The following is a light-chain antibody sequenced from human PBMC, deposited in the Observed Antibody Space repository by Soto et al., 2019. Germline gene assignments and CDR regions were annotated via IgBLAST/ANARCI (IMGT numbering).Light chain of an antibody. V-gene: IGKV3-20*01. CDR1: QSVSNNY. J-gene: IGKJ1*01. CDR2: GAS. CDR3: QRYGSSGT. Sequence: EIVLTQSPGTMSLSPGESATLSCGASQSVSNNYLAWYQQKPGQAPRLLIYGASNRATGIPDRFSGSGSGTVFPLTISRLAPEDFAVDYCQRYGSSGTFGQGTKVDI.